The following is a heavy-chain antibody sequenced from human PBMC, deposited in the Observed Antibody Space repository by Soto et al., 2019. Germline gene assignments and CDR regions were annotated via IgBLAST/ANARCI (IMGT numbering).Heavy chain of an antibody. J-gene: IGHJ6*03. V-gene: IGHV4-31*03. D-gene: IGHD2-2*01. CDR1: GVSISSDGYY. CDR3: ARGTSSDIVVVPAVQTSYYYYYYMDV. CDR2: IYYSGST. Sequence: SATLTLTCTVSGVSISSDGYYWSCLRPHKGKGLDAAWYIYYSGSTYYNPSLKSRVTISVDTSKNQFSLKLSSVTAADTAVYYCARGTSSDIVVVPAVQTSYYYYYYMDVWGKGTTVT.